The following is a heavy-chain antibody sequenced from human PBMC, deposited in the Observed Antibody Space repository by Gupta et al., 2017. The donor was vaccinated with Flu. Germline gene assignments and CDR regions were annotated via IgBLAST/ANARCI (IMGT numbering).Heavy chain of an antibody. D-gene: IGHD5-12*01. J-gene: IGHJ6*02. Sequence: EVQLFESGGGLVKPGGSLRLSCAASGFSFSKFNVSWVRQAPGKGLEWVAGISASGGTTNYAGSVAGRFIISRDNSKNTMDLQMNSLRAEDTAIYYCAKRGGSFSFYGLDAWGQGTTVTVSS. V-gene: IGHV3-23*01. CDR2: ISASGGTT. CDR3: AKRGGSFSFYGLDA. CDR1: GFSFSKFN.